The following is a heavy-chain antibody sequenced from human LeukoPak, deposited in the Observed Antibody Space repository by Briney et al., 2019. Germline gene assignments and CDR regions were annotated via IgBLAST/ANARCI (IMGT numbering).Heavy chain of an antibody. V-gene: IGHV3-21*01. CDR2: ISSSSSYI. CDR1: GFTFSSYS. D-gene: IGHD4-17*01. Sequence: PGGSLRLSCAASGFTFSSYSMNWVRQAPGKGLEWVSSISSSSSYIYYADSVKGRFTISRDNAKNSLYLQMNSLRAEDTVVYYCARGVTVTQTKNFDYWGQGTLVTVSS. J-gene: IGHJ4*02. CDR3: ARGVTVTQTKNFDY.